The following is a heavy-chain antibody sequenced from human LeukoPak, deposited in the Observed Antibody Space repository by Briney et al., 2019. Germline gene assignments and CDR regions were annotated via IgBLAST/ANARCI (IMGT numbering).Heavy chain of an antibody. Sequence: SETLSLTCAVYGGSFSGYSWSWIRQPPGKGLEWIGYIYHSGSTYYNPSLKSRVTISVDRSKNQFSLKLSSVTAADTAVYYCARAAFLPFTGETDGMDVWGQGTTVTVSS. CDR1: GGSFSGYS. CDR2: IYHSGST. V-gene: IGHV4-30-2*01. D-gene: IGHD2-21*01. J-gene: IGHJ6*02. CDR3: ARAAFLPFTGETDGMDV.